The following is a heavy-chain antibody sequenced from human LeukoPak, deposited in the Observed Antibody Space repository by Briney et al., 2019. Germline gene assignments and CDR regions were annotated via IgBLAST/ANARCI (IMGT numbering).Heavy chain of an antibody. CDR2: IRSKAYGGTT. Sequence: GGSLRLSCTASGFTFGDYAMSWVRQAPGKGLEWVGFIRSKAYGGTTEYAASVKGRFTISRDDSKSIAYLQMNSLKTEDTAVYYCTRVGPFGPYDFWSGYKVGYYYYYMDVWGKGTTVTVSS. V-gene: IGHV3-49*04. J-gene: IGHJ6*03. D-gene: IGHD3-3*01. CDR3: TRVGPFGPYDFWSGYKVGYYYYYMDV. CDR1: GFTFGDYA.